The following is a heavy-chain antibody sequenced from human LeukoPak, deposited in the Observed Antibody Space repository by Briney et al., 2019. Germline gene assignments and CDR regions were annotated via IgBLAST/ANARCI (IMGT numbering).Heavy chain of an antibody. Sequence: GGSLRLSCAASGFTFSSYAMSWVRQAPGKGLEWVSAISGSGGSTYYADSVKGRFTISRDNAKNSLYLQMNSLRAEDTAVYYCASGELFSEFDYWGQGTLVTVSS. D-gene: IGHD3-10*01. J-gene: IGHJ4*02. CDR1: GFTFSSYA. V-gene: IGHV3-23*01. CDR2: ISGSGGST. CDR3: ASGELFSEFDY.